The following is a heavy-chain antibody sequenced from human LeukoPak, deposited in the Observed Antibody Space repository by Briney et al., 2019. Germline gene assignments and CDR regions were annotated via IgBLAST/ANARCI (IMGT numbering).Heavy chain of an antibody. V-gene: IGHV3-21*01. CDR1: GFTFSSYS. J-gene: IGHJ6*02. D-gene: IGHD6-19*01. CDR3: ARQAVAGPTLDYYYDMDV. CDR2: ISSSSSYI. Sequence: GGSLRLSCAASGFTFSSYSMNWVRQAPGKGLEWVSSISSSSSYIYYADSVKGRFTISRDNAKNSLYLQMNSLRAEDTAVYYCARQAVAGPTLDYYYDMDVWGQGTTVTVSS.